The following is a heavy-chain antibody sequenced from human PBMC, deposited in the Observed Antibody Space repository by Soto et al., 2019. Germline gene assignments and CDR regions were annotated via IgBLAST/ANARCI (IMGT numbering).Heavy chain of an antibody. CDR2: INTYNGNI. CDR1: GYIFTSYG. Sequence: ASVKVSCKASGYIFTSYGISWVRQAPGQGLEWMGWINTYNGNINYAQKVQGRVTMTTDTSTSTAYMELRSLRSDDTAVYYCARGGQSQYYYYYGMDVWGQGTTVTVSS. V-gene: IGHV1-18*01. D-gene: IGHD1-26*01. J-gene: IGHJ6*02. CDR3: ARGGQSQYYYYYGMDV.